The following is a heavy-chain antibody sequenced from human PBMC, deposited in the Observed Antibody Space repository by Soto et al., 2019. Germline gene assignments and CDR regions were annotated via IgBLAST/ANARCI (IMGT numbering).Heavy chain of an antibody. J-gene: IGHJ4*02. CDR1: GFTFSSYA. CDR3: AKGCPIVRTVVTWVAFDY. D-gene: IGHD2-15*01. CDR2: ISGSGGST. Sequence: EVQLLESGGGLVQPGGSLRLSCAASGFTFSSYAMSWVRQAPGKGLEWVSAISGSGGSTYYADSVKGRFTISRDNSKNTLYLQMNSLRAEDTAVYYCAKGCPIVRTVVTWVAFDYWGQGTLVTVSS. V-gene: IGHV3-23*01.